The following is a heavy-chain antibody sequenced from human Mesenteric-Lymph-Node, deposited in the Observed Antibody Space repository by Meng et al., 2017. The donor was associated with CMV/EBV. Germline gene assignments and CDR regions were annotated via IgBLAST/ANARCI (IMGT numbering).Heavy chain of an antibody. CDR3: ARVPSARGSGTFFDY. V-gene: IGHV1-2*02. J-gene: IGHJ4*02. D-gene: IGHD3-10*01. Sequence: ASVKVSCKAFGYTFTGYYMHWVRQAPGQGLEWMGWINPKSGGTHYAQKFQGRVTLTRDTSISTAYMELISLRSDDAAVYYCARVPSARGSGTFFDYWGQGTLVTVSS. CDR1: GYTFTGYY. CDR2: INPKSGGT.